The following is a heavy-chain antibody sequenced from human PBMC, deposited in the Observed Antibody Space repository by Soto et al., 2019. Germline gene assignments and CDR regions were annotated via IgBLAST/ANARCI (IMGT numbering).Heavy chain of an antibody. CDR1: GGSISSYY. V-gene: IGHV4-59*08. D-gene: IGHD2-15*01. Sequence: QVQLQESGPGLVKPSETLSLTCTVSGGSISSYYWSWIRQPPGKGLEWIGYIYYSGSTNYNPSLKSRATIPVDTSKNQCSLKLRSVTAADTAVYYCARHIVVVVAATNGAPTRANSGGMGVWGQGTTVTVSS. J-gene: IGHJ6*02. CDR2: IYYSGST. CDR3: ARHIVVVVAATNGAPTRANSGGMGV.